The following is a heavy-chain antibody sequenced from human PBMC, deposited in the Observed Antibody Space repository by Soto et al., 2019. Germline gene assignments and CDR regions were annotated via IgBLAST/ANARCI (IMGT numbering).Heavy chain of an antibody. CDR1: GGTFSSYA. D-gene: IGHD5-12*01. CDR2: IIPIFGTA. J-gene: IGHJ4*02. Sequence: WASVKVSCKASGGTFSSYAISWVRQAPGQGLEWMGGIIPIFGTANYAQKFQGRVTITADESTSTAYMELSSLRSEDTAVYYCARGALGDGYNFDGYYFDYWGQGTLVTVSS. V-gene: IGHV1-69*13. CDR3: ARGALGDGYNFDGYYFDY.